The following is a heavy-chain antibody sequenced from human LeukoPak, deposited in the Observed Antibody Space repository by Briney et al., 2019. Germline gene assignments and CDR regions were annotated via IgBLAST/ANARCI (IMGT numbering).Heavy chain of an antibody. CDR3: AREQWLDYFDY. CDR1: GFTFSSYW. J-gene: IGHJ4*02. D-gene: IGHD6-19*01. V-gene: IGHV3-74*01. Sequence: GGSLRLSCAASGFTFSSYWMRWVRQAPGKGLVWVSRINTDGSSTSYADSVKGRFTISRDNAKNTLYLQMNSLRAEDTAVYYCAREQWLDYFDYWGQGTLVTASS. CDR2: INTDGSST.